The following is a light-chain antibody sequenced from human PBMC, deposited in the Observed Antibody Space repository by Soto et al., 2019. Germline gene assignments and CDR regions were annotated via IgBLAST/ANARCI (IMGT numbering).Light chain of an antibody. V-gene: IGKV3-20*01. CDR2: GAS. Sequence: EIVLTQSPGTLSLSPGERATLSCRARQSVSSSYLAWYQQKPGQAPRLLIYGASRRATGIPDRFRGSGSGTDCTLTISRLEAEDFALYYCQQYGSSPWTFGQGTKVEIK. CDR3: QQYGSSPWT. J-gene: IGKJ1*01. CDR1: QSVSSSY.